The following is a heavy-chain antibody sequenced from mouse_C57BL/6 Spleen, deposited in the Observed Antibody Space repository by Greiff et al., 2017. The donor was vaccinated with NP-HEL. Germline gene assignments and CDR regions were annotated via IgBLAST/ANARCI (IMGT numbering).Heavy chain of an antibody. CDR1: GYTFTSYW. Sequence: VQLQESGAELVKPGASVKLSCKASGYTFTSYWMHWVKQRPGRGLEWIGRIDPNSGGTKYNEKFKSKATLTVDKPSSTAYMQLSSLTSEDSAVYYCARSYDGDYYAMDYWGLGTSVTVSS. D-gene: IGHD2-12*01. V-gene: IGHV1-72*01. J-gene: IGHJ4*01. CDR3: ARSYDGDYYAMDY. CDR2: IDPNSGGT.